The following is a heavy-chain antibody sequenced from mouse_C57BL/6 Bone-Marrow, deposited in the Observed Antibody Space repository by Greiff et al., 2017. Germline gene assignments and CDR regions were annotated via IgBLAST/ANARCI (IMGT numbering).Heavy chain of an antibody. CDR1: GYTFTSYW. V-gene: IGHV1-64*01. J-gene: IGHJ4*01. CDR3: ARRWLLPYDYGMDY. CDR2: IHPNSGST. D-gene: IGHD2-3*01. Sequence: QVQLQQPGAELVKPGASVKLSCKASGYTFTSYWMHWVKQRPGQGLEWIGMIHPNSGSTNYNEKFKSKATLTVDKSSSTAYMQLSSLTSEDSAVYYGARRWLLPYDYGMDYWGQGTSVTVSS.